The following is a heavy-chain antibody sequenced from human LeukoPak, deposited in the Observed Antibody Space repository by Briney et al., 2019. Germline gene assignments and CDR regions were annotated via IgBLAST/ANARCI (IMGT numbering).Heavy chain of an antibody. CDR2: ISGSGGST. CDR1: GFTFSSYA. Sequence: GGSLRLSCAASGFTFSSYAVSWVRQAPGKGLEWVSAISGSGGSTYYADSVKGRFTISRDNSKNTLYLQMNSLRAEDTAVYYCAKDSGWIQFIDWGQGTPVTVSS. CDR3: AKDSGWIQFID. J-gene: IGHJ4*02. V-gene: IGHV3-23*01. D-gene: IGHD5-18*01.